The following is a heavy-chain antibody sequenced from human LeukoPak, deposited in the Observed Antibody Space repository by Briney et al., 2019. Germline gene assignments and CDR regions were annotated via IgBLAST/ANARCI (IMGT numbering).Heavy chain of an antibody. CDR1: GGSISSYY. CDR2: IYYSGST. D-gene: IGHD1-1*01. V-gene: IGHV4-59*01. CDR3: AREDDWNQLFDY. J-gene: IGHJ4*02. Sequence: SETLSLTCTVSGGSISSYYWSWIRQPPGKGLEWIGYIYYSGSTNYNPSLKSRVTISVDTSKNQFSLKLSSVTAADTAVYYCAREDDWNQLFDYWGQGTLVTVPS.